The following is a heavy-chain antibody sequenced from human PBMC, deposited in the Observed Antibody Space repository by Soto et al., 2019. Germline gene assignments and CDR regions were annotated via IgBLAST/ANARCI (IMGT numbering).Heavy chain of an antibody. Sequence: QVQLVQSGGEVKKPGASVKVSCKTSGYRFSRYGINWVRQAPGQGLEWMGWISTYNGNTQYAQKFQGRFIMTIDTSTNTAYLELRSLRSDDTAVYYCARDEEDANLMIVVLPGDYWGQGTLVSVSS. D-gene: IGHD3-22*01. CDR1: GYRFSRYG. CDR2: ISTYNGNT. CDR3: ARDEEDANLMIVVLPGDY. V-gene: IGHV1-18*01. J-gene: IGHJ4*02.